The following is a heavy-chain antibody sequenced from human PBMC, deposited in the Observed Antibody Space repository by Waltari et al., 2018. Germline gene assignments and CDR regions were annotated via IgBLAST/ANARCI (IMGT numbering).Heavy chain of an antibody. J-gene: IGHJ4*02. V-gene: IGHV3-73*01. CDR3: TRWGTTLYDY. CDR2: MRSKSNSYAT. D-gene: IGHD3-16*01. Sequence: QVSGKGLEWVGRMRSKSNSYATAYAASVKGRFTISRDDSKNTAYLQMSSLKTEDTAVYYCTRWGTTLYDYWGQGTLVTVSS.